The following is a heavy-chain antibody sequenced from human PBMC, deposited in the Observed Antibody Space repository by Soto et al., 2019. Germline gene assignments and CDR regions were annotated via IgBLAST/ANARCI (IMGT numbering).Heavy chain of an antibody. CDR2: ILYDGSKK. V-gene: IGHV3-33*01. CDR1: GFMFDSYG. CDR3: AREPGRIAVAGFDY. D-gene: IGHD6-19*01. J-gene: IGHJ4*02. Sequence: QVQLVESGGGVVQPGRSLRLSCVASGFMFDSYGMHWVRQAPGKGLEWVAIILYDGSKKYHADSVKGRFTISRDNSKDTVSLQMNSLRAEDSALYYCAREPGRIAVAGFDYWGQGTLVTVSS.